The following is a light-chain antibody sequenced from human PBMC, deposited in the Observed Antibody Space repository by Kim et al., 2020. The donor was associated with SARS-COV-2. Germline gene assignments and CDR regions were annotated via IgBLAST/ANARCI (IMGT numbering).Light chain of an antibody. Sequence: LGQTVRITCQGDSLRSYYASWYQQKPGQAPVLVIYGKNDRPSGIPDRFSGSSSGNTASLTITGARAEDEADYYCNSRESSGNHWVFGGGTQLAIL. V-gene: IGLV3-19*01. CDR3: NSRESSGNHWV. CDR1: SLRSYY. CDR2: GKN. J-gene: IGLJ3*02.